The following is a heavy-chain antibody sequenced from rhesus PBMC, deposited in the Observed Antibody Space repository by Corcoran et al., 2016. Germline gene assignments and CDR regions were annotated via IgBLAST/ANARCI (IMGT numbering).Heavy chain of an antibody. V-gene: IGHV4-122*02. Sequence: QVQLQESGPGLVKPSETLSLTCAVSGGSISSGYYYWSWIRQPPGKGLEWLGYITYSGSTRYHPSLNSRVTISRDTSKNQFSLKLSSVTAADTAVYYCARDVGRLVGGLDSWGQGVVVTVSS. CDR2: ITYSGST. D-gene: IGHD6S26*01. CDR1: GGSISSGYYY. J-gene: IGHJ6*01. CDR3: ARDVGRLVGGLDS.